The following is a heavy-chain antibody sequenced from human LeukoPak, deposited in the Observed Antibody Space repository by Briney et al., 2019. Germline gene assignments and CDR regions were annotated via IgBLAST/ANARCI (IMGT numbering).Heavy chain of an antibody. CDR1: GFTVSSNY. Sequence: PGGSLRLSCAASGFTVSSNYMSWVRQAPGKGLEWVSAISGSGGTTYYADSVEGRFTISRDNSKNTLYLQMNSLRDEDTAVYYCARLSMGRIAARTYYYYMDVWGKGTTVTVSS. J-gene: IGHJ6*03. CDR3: ARLSMGRIAARTYYYYMDV. V-gene: IGHV3-23*01. D-gene: IGHD6-6*01. CDR2: ISGSGGTT.